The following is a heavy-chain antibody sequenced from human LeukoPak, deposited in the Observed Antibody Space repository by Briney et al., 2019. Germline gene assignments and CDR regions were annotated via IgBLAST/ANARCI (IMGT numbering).Heavy chain of an antibody. CDR3: ARGIVVVTSYYDY. CDR2: IYHSGST. J-gene: IGHJ4*02. Sequence: SETLSLTCSVSGGSMSSYYWSWIRQSPGKGLEWIGYIYHSGSTDYNSSLKSRVTISEDTSKKQFSLKLSSVTAADTAIYYCARGIVVVTSYYDYWGQGTLVTVSS. V-gene: IGHV4-59*12. CDR1: GGSMSSYY. D-gene: IGHD2-21*02.